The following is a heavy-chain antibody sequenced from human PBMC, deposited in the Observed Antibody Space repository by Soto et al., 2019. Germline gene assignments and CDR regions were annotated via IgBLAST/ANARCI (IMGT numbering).Heavy chain of an antibody. CDR3: ARGAHDYGGNGDSDY. CDR1: GFTFSSYA. J-gene: IGHJ4*02. CDR2: ISSNGGST. D-gene: IGHD4-17*01. Sequence: EVQLVESGGGLVQPGGSLRLSCAASGFTFSSYAMHWVRQAPGKGLEYVSAISSNGGSTYYANSVKGRFTISRDNSKNTLYLQMGSLRAEDMAVYYCARGAHDYGGNGDSDYWGQGTLVTVSS. V-gene: IGHV3-64*01.